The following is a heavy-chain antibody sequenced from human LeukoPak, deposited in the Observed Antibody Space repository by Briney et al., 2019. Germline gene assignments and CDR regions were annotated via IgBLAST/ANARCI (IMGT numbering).Heavy chain of an antibody. CDR2: INPNSGGT. CDR1: GYTFTVYY. CDR3: ARDGVERRSRLSYYYGMDV. D-gene: IGHD1-1*01. J-gene: IGHJ6*02. Sequence: ASVTVSFTASGYTFTVYYMHWVRQAPGQGLEWMGWINPNSGGTNYAQKFQGRVTMTRDTSISTAYMELSRLRSDDTAVYYCARDGVERRSRLSYYYGMDVWGQGTTVTVSS. V-gene: IGHV1-2*02.